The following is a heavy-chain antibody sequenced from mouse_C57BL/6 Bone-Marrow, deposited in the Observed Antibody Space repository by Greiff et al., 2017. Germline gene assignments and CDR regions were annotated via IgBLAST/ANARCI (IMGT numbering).Heavy chain of an antibody. D-gene: IGHD1-1*01. CDR1: GFNIKDDY. Sequence: EVKLMESGAELVRPGASVKLSCTASGFNIKDDYMHWVKQRPEQGLEWIGWIDPENGDTEYASKFQGKATITADTSSNTAYLQLSSLTSEDTAVYYCTTVVAHFDDWGQGTTLTVSS. CDR2: IDPENGDT. V-gene: IGHV14-4*01. CDR3: TTVVAHFDD. J-gene: IGHJ2*01.